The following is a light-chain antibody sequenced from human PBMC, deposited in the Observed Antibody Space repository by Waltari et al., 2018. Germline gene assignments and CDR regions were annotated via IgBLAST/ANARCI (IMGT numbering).Light chain of an antibody. J-gene: IGKJ4*01. CDR3: QQFHTNVT. CDR1: QIISFC. CDR2: RAS. Sequence: IQMTQSPSALSASVGDSVTITCRASQIISFCLDWYQHKPGKAPKLLIYRASTLESGVPSRFSGTGSGTEFTLTISSLQSDDFATYYCQQFHTNVTFGGGTRVEIK. V-gene: IGKV1-5*03.